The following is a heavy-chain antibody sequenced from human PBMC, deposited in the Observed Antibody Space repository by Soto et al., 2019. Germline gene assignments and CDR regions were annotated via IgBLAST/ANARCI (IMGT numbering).Heavy chain of an antibody. V-gene: IGHV1-24*01. D-gene: IGHD1-1*01. J-gene: IGHJ4*02. CDR2: YDPEEAKT. Sequence: QGQLVQSGAEVKKPGASVKVSCKVSGHSLTEICMYWVRQAPGKGLEWMGGYDPEEAKTIFAQNFQGRATMTEDTSTDTVYMELSGLTSEDTAVYYCATLDFLLDYWGQGTLVSVSS. CDR1: GHSLTEIC. CDR3: ATLDFLLDY.